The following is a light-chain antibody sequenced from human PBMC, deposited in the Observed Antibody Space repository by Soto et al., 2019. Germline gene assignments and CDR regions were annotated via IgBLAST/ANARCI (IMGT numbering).Light chain of an antibody. CDR1: SSNIGAGYD. V-gene: IGLV1-40*01. CDR2: GNS. Sequence: QYVLTQPPSVSGAPGQRGTISCTGSSSNIGAGYDVHWYQQLPGTAPKLLIYGNSNRPSGVPDRFSGSKSGTSASLAITGLQAEDEADYYCQSYDSSLSASHVFGTGTKLTVL. CDR3: QSYDSSLSASHV. J-gene: IGLJ1*01.